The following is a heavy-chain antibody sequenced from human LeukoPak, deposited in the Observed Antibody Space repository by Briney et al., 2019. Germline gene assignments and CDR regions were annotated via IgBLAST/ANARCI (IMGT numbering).Heavy chain of an antibody. CDR2: INHSGST. Sequence: SETLSLTCAVYGGSFSGYYWSWIRQPPGKGLEWIGEINHSGSTNYNPSLKSRVTISVDTSKNQFSLKLSSVTAADTAVYYCARGRINRVGESPRLTYYYYYYMDVWGKGTTVTVSS. CDR3: ARGRINRVGESPRLTYYYYYYMDV. CDR1: GGSFSGYY. J-gene: IGHJ6*03. V-gene: IGHV4-34*01. D-gene: IGHD1-14*01.